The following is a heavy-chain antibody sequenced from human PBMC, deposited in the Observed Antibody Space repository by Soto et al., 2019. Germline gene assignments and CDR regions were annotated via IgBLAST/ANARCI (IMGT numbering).Heavy chain of an antibody. V-gene: IGHV3-23*01. CDR2: ISHTGNTI. J-gene: IGHJ4*02. D-gene: IGHD6-19*01. Sequence: EVQLLESGGGLVQPGGSLRLSCAASRFTFSNYAMSWVRQAPGKGLEWVSSISHTGNTIYYADSVKGRFTISRDNSKNTLYLEMNSQRAEDTAVYYCVKNQGSASYFEYWGQGTLVTVSS. CDR3: VKNQGSASYFEY. CDR1: RFTFSNYA.